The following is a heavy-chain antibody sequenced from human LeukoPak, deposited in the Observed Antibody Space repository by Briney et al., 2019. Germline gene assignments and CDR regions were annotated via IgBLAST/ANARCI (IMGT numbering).Heavy chain of an antibody. V-gene: IGHV3-30-3*01. Sequence: GGSLRLSCAASGFTFSSYAMHWVRQAPDKGLGWVAVISYDGSNKYYADSVKGRFTIPRDNSKNTLYLQMNSLRAEDTAVYYCARDGRMGDSDEFDYWGQGTLVTVSS. CDR1: GFTFSSYA. CDR3: ARDGRMGDSDEFDY. CDR2: ISYDGSNK. D-gene: IGHD3-22*01. J-gene: IGHJ4*02.